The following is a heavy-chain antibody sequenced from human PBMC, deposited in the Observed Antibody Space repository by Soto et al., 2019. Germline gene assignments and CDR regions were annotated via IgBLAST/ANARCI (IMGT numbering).Heavy chain of an antibody. CDR2: VNQDGGEK. D-gene: IGHD3-16*01. CDR3: ARIFPYGGGHYGRDF. Sequence: GCMRISIAASGFTFWSYCMAWVRKAPGKGLERVANVNQDGGEKYYVDSVKGRFTISRDSGKNSLYLQMTSLRAADTAVYYGARIFPYGGGHYGRDFGGQGTTV. CDR1: GFTFWSYC. V-gene: IGHV3-7*03. J-gene: IGHJ6*02.